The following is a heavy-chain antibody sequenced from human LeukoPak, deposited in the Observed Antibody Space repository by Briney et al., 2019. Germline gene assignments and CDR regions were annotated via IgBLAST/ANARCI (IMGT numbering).Heavy chain of an antibody. D-gene: IGHD3-22*01. Sequence: GGSLRLSCAASGFTFSNYGVHWVRQAPGKGLEGVAVIWYDGSYKYYADSVKGRFTISRDNSKNTLYLQMNSLRAEDTAVYYCAREYYYDSSGYSDAFDIWGQGTMVTVSS. V-gene: IGHV3-33*01. J-gene: IGHJ3*02. CDR1: GFTFSNYG. CDR3: AREYYYDSSGYSDAFDI. CDR2: IWYDGSYK.